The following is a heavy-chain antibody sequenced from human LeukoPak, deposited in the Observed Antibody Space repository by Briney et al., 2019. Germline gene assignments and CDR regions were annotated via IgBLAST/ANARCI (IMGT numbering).Heavy chain of an antibody. Sequence: SETLSLTCAVYGGSFSGYYWVWIRQPPGKGLEWIGGIHYNGNTYYYPSLKSRVTISVDTSKKQFSLKLTSVTAADTAVYYCARAGDYGDYVGWFDPWGQGTLVTVSS. CDR1: GGSFSGYY. CDR3: ARAGDYGDYVGWFDP. CDR2: IHYNGNT. D-gene: IGHD4-17*01. J-gene: IGHJ5*02. V-gene: IGHV4-34*01.